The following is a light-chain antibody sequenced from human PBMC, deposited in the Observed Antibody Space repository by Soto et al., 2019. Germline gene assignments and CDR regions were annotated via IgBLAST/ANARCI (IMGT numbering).Light chain of an antibody. Sequence: VLTQSPGTLSLSPGERATLSCRASQTLSSRHLAWYQQKPGQAPRLLIYGSSSRATDIPDRFSGSESGTDFTLTISTLEPEDFAIYYCQQYGYSRTFGQGTKVESK. CDR3: QQYGYSRT. CDR2: GSS. J-gene: IGKJ1*01. CDR1: QTLSSRH. V-gene: IGKV3-20*01.